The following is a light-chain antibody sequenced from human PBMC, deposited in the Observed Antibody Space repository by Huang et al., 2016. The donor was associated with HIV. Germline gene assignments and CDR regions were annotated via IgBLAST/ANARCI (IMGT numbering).Light chain of an antibody. CDR1: QGISHY. V-gene: IGKV1-27*01. J-gene: IGKJ3*01. Sequence: DIQMTQSPSSLSASVGDRVTITCRASQGISHYLAWYQQKPGKVPKLLISAASTLQSGVPSRFSGSGSGTDFTLTISSLQPEDVASYYCQRYNSAALTFGPGTKVDIK. CDR2: AAS. CDR3: QRYNSAALT.